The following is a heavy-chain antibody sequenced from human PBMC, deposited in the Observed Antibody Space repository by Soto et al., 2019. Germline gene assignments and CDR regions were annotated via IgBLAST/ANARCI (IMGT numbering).Heavy chain of an antibody. V-gene: IGHV3-48*02. CDR1: GFSFSNYN. Sequence: GGSLRLSCVASGFSFSNYNMNWVRQAPGKGLEWVSYITDSSDTVHYADSVRGRFTISRDNAESSLYLQMNSLRDEDTAVYFCARDFGHGYYLDYWGRGTLVTVSS. J-gene: IGHJ4*02. CDR3: ARDFGHGYYLDY. CDR2: ITDSSDTV. D-gene: IGHD2-2*03.